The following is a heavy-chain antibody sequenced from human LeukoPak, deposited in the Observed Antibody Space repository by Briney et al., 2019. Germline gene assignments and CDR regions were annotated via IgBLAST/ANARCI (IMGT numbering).Heavy chain of an antibody. CDR2: ISYDGSNK. CDR1: GFTFSSYG. CDR3: ARDYSYGDYGWFDP. Sequence: GGSLRLSCAASGFTFSSYGMHWVRQAPGKGLEWVAVISYDGSNKYYADSVKGRFTISRDNAKNSLYLQMNSLRAEDTAVYYCARDYSYGDYGWFDPWGQGTLVTVSS. V-gene: IGHV3-30*03. J-gene: IGHJ5*02. D-gene: IGHD4-17*01.